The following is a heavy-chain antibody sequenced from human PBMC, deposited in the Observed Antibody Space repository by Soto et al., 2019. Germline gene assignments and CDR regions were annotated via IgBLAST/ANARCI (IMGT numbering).Heavy chain of an antibody. Sequence: EVQLVESGGGLVKPGGSLRLSCAASGFTFSSYSMHWVRQAPVKGLEWVSSISSSSSYIYYADSVKGRFIIARGNAKNALYLQLNSGRAEDTAVYYCARDKLELRWFDPWGQGTLVNVSS. V-gene: IGHV3-21*01. J-gene: IGHJ5*02. CDR1: GFTFSSYS. CDR2: ISSSSSYI. CDR3: ARDKLELRWFDP. D-gene: IGHD1-7*01.